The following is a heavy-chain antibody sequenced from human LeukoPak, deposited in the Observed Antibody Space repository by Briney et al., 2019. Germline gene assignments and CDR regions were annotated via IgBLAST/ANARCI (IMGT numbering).Heavy chain of an antibody. V-gene: IGHV4-39*02. CDR3: ARETVVVIDY. CDR1: GGSISSSSYY. J-gene: IGHJ4*02. Sequence: SETLSLTCTVSGGSISSSSYYWGWIRQPPGKGLEWIGTIYYSGSTYYNPSLKSRVTISVDTSKNQFSLKLTSVTAADRAVYYCARETVVVIDYWGQGTLVTVSS. CDR2: IYYSGST. D-gene: IGHD3-22*01.